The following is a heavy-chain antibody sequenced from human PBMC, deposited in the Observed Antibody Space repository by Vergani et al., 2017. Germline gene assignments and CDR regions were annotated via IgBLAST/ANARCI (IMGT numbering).Heavy chain of an antibody. CDR1: GFSFSGYW. J-gene: IGHJ2*01. CDR3: VRLPRGPWNFDL. CDR2: IKSDGSIT. Sequence: EVQLVESGGGLIHPGGSLRLSCEGSGFSFSGYWMHWVRQSPEKGLVWVSRIKSDGSITNYADSVKGRFTISRDNAKNSLSLQMSGLRVEDTAVYYCVRLPRGPWNFDLWGRGTLITVSS. V-gene: IGHV3-74*01.